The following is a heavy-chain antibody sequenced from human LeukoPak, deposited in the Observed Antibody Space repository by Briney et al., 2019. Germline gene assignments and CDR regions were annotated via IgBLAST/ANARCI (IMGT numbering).Heavy chain of an antibody. CDR2: INPNSGGT. CDR3: ARAPQPGDFDY. V-gene: IGHV1-2*02. Sequence: GASVKVSCKASGYTFTGYYMHWVRQAPGQGLEWMGWINPNSGGTNYAQKFQGRVTMTRDTSTSTVYMELSSLRSEDTAVYYCARAPQPGDFDYWGQGTLVTVSS. CDR1: GYTFTGYY. J-gene: IGHJ4*02. D-gene: IGHD2-2*01.